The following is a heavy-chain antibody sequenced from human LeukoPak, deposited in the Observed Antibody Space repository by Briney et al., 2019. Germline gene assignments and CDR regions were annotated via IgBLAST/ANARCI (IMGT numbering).Heavy chain of an antibody. CDR1: GGSFSGYY. J-gene: IGHJ6*03. Sequence: SETLSLTCAVYGGSFSGYYWSWTRQPPGKGLEWIGEINHSGSTNYNPSLKSRVIISVDTSKNQFSLKVSSVTAADTAVYYCARERRSQAAQIALRYYYYMDVWGKGTTVTLSS. D-gene: IGHD6-6*01. CDR2: INHSGST. CDR3: ARERRSQAAQIALRYYYYMDV. V-gene: IGHV4-34*01.